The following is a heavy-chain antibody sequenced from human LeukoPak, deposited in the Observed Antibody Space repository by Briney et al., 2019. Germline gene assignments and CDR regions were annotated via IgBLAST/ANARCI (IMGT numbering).Heavy chain of an antibody. CDR2: INHSGST. V-gene: IGHV4-34*01. CDR3: ARGTRRDGYASLNWFDP. J-gene: IGHJ5*02. D-gene: IGHD5-24*01. CDR1: GGSFSGYY. Sequence: PSETLSLTCAVYGGSFSGYYWSWIRQPPGKGLEWIGEINHSGSTNYNPSLKSRVTISVDTSKNQFSLKLSSVTAADTAVYYCARGTRRDGYASLNWFDPWGQGTLVTASS.